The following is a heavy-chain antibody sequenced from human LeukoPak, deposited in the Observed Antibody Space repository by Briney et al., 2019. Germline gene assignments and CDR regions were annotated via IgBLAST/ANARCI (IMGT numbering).Heavy chain of an antibody. CDR3: ARGRRGYSYGGIFDY. CDR2: IYYSGNT. D-gene: IGHD5-18*01. CDR1: GVIVRSNY. J-gene: IGHJ4*02. V-gene: IGHV4-39*01. Sequence: PGGSLRLSCVGSGVIVRSNYMTWIRQPPGKGLEWIGSIYYSGNTYYNASLKSQVSISIDTSKNQFSLRLTSVTAADTAVYYCARGRRGYSYGGIFDYWGQGTLVTVSS.